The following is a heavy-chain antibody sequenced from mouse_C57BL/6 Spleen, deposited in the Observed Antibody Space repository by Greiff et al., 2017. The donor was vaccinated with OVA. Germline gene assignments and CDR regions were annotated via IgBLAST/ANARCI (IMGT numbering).Heavy chain of an antibody. CDR2: ISSGSSTI. D-gene: IGHD4-1*01. V-gene: IGHV5-17*01. J-gene: IGHJ1*03. Sequence: EVQLVESGGGLVKPGGSLKLSCAASGFTFSDYGMHWVRQAPEKGLEWVAYISSGSSTIYYADTVKGRFTISRDNAKNTLFLQMTSLRSEDTAMYYCARPLTGTSYWYFDVWGTGTTVTVSS. CDR3: ARPLTGTSYWYFDV. CDR1: GFTFSDYG.